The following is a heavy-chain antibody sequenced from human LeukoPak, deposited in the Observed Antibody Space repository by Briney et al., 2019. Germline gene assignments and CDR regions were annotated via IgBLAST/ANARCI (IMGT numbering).Heavy chain of an antibody. CDR3: ARDGSYSLTLPLDY. CDR2: ISAYNGNT. CDR1: GYTFTSYG. V-gene: IGHV1-18*01. Sequence: ASVKVSCKASGYTFTSYGISWVRQAPGQGLEWMGWISAYNGNTNYAQKLQGRVTMTTDTSTSTTYMELRSLRSDDTAVYYCARDGSYSLTLPLDYWGQGTLVTVSS. J-gene: IGHJ4*02. D-gene: IGHD2-21*01.